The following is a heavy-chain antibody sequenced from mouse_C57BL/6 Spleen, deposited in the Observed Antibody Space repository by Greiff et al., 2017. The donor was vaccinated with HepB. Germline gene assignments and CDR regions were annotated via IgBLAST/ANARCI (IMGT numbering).Heavy chain of an antibody. CDR1: GFTFTDYY. Sequence: EVQGVESGGGLVQPGGSLSLSCAASGFTFTDYYMSWVRQPPGKALEWLGFIRNKANGYTTEYSASLKGRFTISRENSQSILYLQMNALRAEDSATYYCARSLYGSIYGYAMDYWGQGTSVTVSS. J-gene: IGHJ4*01. CDR3: ARSLYGSIYGYAMDY. D-gene: IGHD1-1*01. CDR2: IRNKANGYTT. V-gene: IGHV7-3*01.